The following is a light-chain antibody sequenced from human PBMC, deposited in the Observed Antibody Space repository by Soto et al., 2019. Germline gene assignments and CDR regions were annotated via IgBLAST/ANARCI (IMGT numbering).Light chain of an antibody. Sequence: VLTQPPSVSAAPGQPASISCRSSQSLIHNDGNTYLSWLQQRPGQPPRLLIYKISNRFSGVPDRFSGSGAGTDFTLKISRVEAEDVGVYYCMQATQFPRTFGQGTKVDI. V-gene: IGKV2-24*01. J-gene: IGKJ1*01. CDR2: KIS. CDR1: QSLIHNDGNTY. CDR3: MQATQFPRT.